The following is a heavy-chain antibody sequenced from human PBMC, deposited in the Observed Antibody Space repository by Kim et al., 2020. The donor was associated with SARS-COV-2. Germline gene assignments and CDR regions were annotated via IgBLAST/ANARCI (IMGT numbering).Heavy chain of an antibody. Sequence: SETLSLTCTVSGGSITSGGYYWSWIRQHPGKGLEWIGYIYYSGSTYYNPSLKSRVTISVDTSKNQFSLKLSSVTAADTAVYYCATSIAAAGPFDYWGQGTLVTVSS. D-gene: IGHD6-13*01. J-gene: IGHJ4*02. CDR2: IYYSGST. V-gene: IGHV4-31*03. CDR3: ATSIAAAGPFDY. CDR1: GGSITSGGYY.